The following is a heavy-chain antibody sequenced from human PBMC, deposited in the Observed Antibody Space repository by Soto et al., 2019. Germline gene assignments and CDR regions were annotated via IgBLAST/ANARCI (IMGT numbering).Heavy chain of an antibody. Sequence: GGSLRLSCAASGFTFSSSAMHWVRQPSGKGLEWVGRIKSKANSYATEYAASVKGRFTFSRDDSKDTAYLQMNSLKVEDTAVYYCTRTNPDSVSDNYYGMDVWGQGTTVTVSS. CDR1: GFTFSSSA. D-gene: IGHD2-15*01. J-gene: IGHJ6*02. V-gene: IGHV3-73*01. CDR3: TRTNPDSVSDNYYGMDV. CDR2: IKSKANSYAT.